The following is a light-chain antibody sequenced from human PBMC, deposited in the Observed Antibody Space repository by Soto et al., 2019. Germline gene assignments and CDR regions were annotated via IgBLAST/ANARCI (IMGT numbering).Light chain of an antibody. V-gene: IGKV1-27*01. CDR1: QGISSY. CDR2: AAS. Sequence: DIQMTQSPSSLSASVGDRVTITCRASQGISSYLAWYQQKPGKVPKLLIYAASTLPSGVPSWFNGSGSGTDFTLTISSLQPEDVATYYCQKYNSVPPAFGQGTRLEIK. J-gene: IGKJ5*01. CDR3: QKYNSVPPA.